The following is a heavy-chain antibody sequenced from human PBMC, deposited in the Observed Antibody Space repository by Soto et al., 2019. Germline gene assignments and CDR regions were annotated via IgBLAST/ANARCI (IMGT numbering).Heavy chain of an antibody. V-gene: IGHV1-69*13. D-gene: IGHD6-13*01. CDR3: AKDIGFQQHLFVFDN. CDR2: ILPIFTTA. J-gene: IGHJ4*02. CDR1: GGTFSNYA. Sequence: EASVKVSCKASGGTFSNYAFSWVRQAPGQGLEWMGGILPIFTTATYAPKFQDRVTITADESTSTVYMDLSSLRSEDTALYYCAKDIGFQQHLFVFDNWGQGTLVTVSS.